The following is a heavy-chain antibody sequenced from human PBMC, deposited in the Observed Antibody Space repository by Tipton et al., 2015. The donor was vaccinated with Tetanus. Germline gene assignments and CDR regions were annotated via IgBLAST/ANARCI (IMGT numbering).Heavy chain of an antibody. J-gene: IGHJ4*02. CDR3: ARGTFYAFDF. D-gene: IGHD2/OR15-2a*01. Sequence: TLSLTCTVSGGSINSGGHFWTWIRQRSGKGLEWIGHIRDNGNSYANPSLSGRVTVSVDTRKNQFSLNLTSVSVADTATYYCARGTFYAFDFWGQGVQVTVSS. CDR2: IRDNGNS. V-gene: IGHV4-31*03. CDR1: GGSINSGGHF.